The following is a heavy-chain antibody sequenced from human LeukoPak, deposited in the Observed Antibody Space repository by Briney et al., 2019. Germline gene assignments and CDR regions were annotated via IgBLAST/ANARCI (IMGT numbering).Heavy chain of an antibody. V-gene: IGHV3-43*01. CDR3: AKDVGAAADPYHFDY. Sequence: GGSLRLSCAASGFTFDDYTMHWVRQAPGKGLEWVSLISWDGGRKHYADSVKGRFTISRDNSKNSLYLLMNSLRSEDTALYYCAKDVGAAADPYHFDYWGQGTLVTVSS. CDR1: GFTFDDYT. J-gene: IGHJ4*02. CDR2: ISWDGGRK. D-gene: IGHD6-13*01.